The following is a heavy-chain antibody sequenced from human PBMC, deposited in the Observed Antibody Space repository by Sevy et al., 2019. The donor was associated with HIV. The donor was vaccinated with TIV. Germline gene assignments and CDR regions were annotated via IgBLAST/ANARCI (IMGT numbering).Heavy chain of an antibody. CDR2: IYSGGST. CDR3: ARVKSLNIEIDGFDY. V-gene: IGHV3-53*01. Sequence: GGSLRLSCAASGFTVSSNYMSWVRQAPGKGLEWVSVIYSGGSTYYADSVKGRFTISRDNSKNTLYLQMNSLRAEDTAVYYCARVKSLNIEIDGFDYWGQGTLVTVSS. D-gene: IGHD2-8*01. J-gene: IGHJ4*02. CDR1: GFTVSSNY.